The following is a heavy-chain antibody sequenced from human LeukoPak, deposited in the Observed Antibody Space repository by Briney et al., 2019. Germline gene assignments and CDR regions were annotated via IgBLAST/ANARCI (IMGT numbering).Heavy chain of an antibody. CDR3: ARVAAADGHFVDY. CDR2: IKHSGNT. Sequence: KPSETLSLTCAVYCGSFSGYYWSWIRHPPGKGLEWIGEIKHSGNTNYHPSLKSRVTISVATSKNQFSLKLSSVTAADPAVYYCARVAAADGHFVDYWGQGTLVTVSS. V-gene: IGHV4-34*01. CDR1: CGSFSGYY. J-gene: IGHJ4*02. D-gene: IGHD6-13*01.